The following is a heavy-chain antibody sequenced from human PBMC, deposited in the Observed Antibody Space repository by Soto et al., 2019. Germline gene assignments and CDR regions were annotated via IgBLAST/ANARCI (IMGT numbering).Heavy chain of an antibody. CDR3: ARRYSGYGDY. Sequence: SETLSLTCTVSGGSIISGDYYWSWIRQPPGKGLEWIGYIYFSGSANYNPSLKSRVTISVDTSKNQFSLKLSSVTAADTAVYYCARRYSGYGDYWGQGTLVTVSS. CDR2: IYFSGSA. CDR1: GGSIISGDYY. J-gene: IGHJ4*02. D-gene: IGHD5-12*01. V-gene: IGHV4-61*08.